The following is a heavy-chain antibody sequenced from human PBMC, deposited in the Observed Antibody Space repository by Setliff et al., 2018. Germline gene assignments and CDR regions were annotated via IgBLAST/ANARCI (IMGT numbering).Heavy chain of an antibody. D-gene: IGHD1-26*01. CDR2: IYTSWST. Sequence: SETLSLTCAVYGGSFSGYYWSWIRQPPGKGLEWIGHIYTSWSTNYNPSLKSRVTMSVDTSKTQFSLKLNSMTTADTAVYNCAKGGTYRYFDFWGQGALVTVS. J-gene: IGHJ4*02. CDR1: GGSFSGYY. CDR3: AKGGTYRYFDF. V-gene: IGHV4-59*10.